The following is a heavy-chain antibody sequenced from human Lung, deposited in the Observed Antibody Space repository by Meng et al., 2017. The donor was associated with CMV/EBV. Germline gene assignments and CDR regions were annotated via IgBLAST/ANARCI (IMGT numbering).Heavy chain of an antibody. CDR1: GFTFSNAW. CDR2: VKSKTDGGTT. J-gene: IGHJ4*02. CDR3: ARDGQAGAKGFDH. D-gene: IGHD6-25*01. V-gene: IGHV3-15*01. Sequence: GESLKISCAASGFTFSNAWMSWVRQAPGKGLEWVGRVKSKTDGGTTDYAAPVKGRFTISRDDSKSTLYLQMNSLRPEDTSVFYCARDGQAGAKGFDHWGQGTLVTVSS.